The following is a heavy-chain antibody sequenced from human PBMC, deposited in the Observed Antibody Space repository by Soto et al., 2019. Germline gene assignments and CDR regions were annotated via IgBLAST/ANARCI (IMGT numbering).Heavy chain of an antibody. CDR3: AGGSPILGSLAY. Sequence: QVQLVQSGAEVKKPGASVKVSCKASGYTFTSYDINWVRQATGQGLEWMGWMNPNSGNTGYAQKFQGRVTMTRNTSTSTAYMELTSLRSEHTAVYYCAGGSPILGSLAYSGQGTLVTVSS. V-gene: IGHV1-8*01. CDR2: MNPNSGNT. D-gene: IGHD3-3*02. J-gene: IGHJ4*02. CDR1: GYTFTSYD.